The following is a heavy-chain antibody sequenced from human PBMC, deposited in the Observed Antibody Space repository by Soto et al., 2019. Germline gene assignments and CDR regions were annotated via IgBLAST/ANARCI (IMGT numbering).Heavy chain of an antibody. CDR2: IYSSGTT. Sequence: QVQLQESGPGLVKPSQTLSLTCTVSSDIISSGGYYWSWIRQLPGKGLEWIGYIYSSGTTYYNPSLKSRITISVDTSKNQFSLNLSSVTAADTAVYYCARTDSSGYYFVYWGQGTLVTVFS. J-gene: IGHJ4*02. D-gene: IGHD3-22*01. CDR1: SDIISSGGYY. V-gene: IGHV4-31*03. CDR3: ARTDSSGYYFVY.